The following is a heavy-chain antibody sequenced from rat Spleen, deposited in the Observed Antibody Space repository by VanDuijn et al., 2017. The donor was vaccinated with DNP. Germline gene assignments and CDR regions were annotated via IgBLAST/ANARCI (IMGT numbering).Heavy chain of an antibody. V-gene: IGHV5S10*01. J-gene: IGHJ2*01. CDR1: GFTFSYYN. CDR2: IIYDGSRT. Sequence: EVQLVESGGGLVQPGRSLKFSCAASGFTFSYYNMAWVRQAPKKGLEWVATIIYDGSRTYYRDSVKGRFTISRDNPKSTLYLQMDSLRSEDTATYYCATHRGYWGQGVMVTVSS. CDR3: ATHRGY.